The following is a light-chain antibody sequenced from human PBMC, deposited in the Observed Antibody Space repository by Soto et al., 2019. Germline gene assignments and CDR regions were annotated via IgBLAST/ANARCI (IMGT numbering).Light chain of an antibody. V-gene: IGKV1-39*01. CDR3: QQSYGTRWT. Sequence: DIQITQSPSTLPASVGDRVTITCRASQSISSWLAWYQQKPGKAPNLLIYAASSLQSGVPSRFSGSGSGTDFTLTISSLQPEDFATYYCQQSYGTRWTFGQGTKVDIK. CDR1: QSISSW. CDR2: AAS. J-gene: IGKJ1*01.